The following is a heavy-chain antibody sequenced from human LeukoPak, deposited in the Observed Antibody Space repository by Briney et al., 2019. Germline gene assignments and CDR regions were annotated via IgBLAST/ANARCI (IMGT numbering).Heavy chain of an antibody. CDR1: GFTFTSSA. CDR3: AAEAAYYYDSRDAFDV. Sequence: ASAKVSCKASGFTFTSSAVQCVRQARGPRLEWIGWIVVGSGNTNYAQKFQERVTITRDMSTSLVYMELSSLRSEDTAVYYCAAEAAYYYDSRDAFDVWGQGTMVIVSS. D-gene: IGHD3-22*01. CDR2: IVVGSGNT. V-gene: IGHV1-58*01. J-gene: IGHJ3*01.